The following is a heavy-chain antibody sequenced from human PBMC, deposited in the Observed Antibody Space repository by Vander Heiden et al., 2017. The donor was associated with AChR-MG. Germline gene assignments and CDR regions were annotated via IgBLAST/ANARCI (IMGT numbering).Heavy chain of an antibody. CDR1: AFTFRSSG. J-gene: IGHJ4*02. V-gene: IGHV3-33*01. CDR3: ARSGEDIVVVVAPNGPFDY. CDR2: IWYDGSNK. D-gene: IGHD2-15*01. Sequence: QVQLVESGGGVVQPGRSLRLSCAASAFTFRSSGMHWVRQAPGKGLEWVAVIWYDGSNKYYADSVKGRFTISRDNSKNTLYLQMNSLRAEDTAVYYCARSGEDIVVVVAPNGPFDYWGQGTLVTVSS.